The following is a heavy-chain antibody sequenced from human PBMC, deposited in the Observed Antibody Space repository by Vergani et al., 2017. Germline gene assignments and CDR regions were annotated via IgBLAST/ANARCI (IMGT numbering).Heavy chain of an antibody. CDR2: ISSSSSYI. CDR3: ARDLFYYDSSGYYSGFFDY. Sequence: EVLLVESGGDLVQPGGSLRLSCAASGFTFSSFSMNWVRQAPGKGLEWVSSISSSSSYIYYADSVKGRFTISRDNAKNSLYLQMNSLRAEDTAVYYCARDLFYYDSSGYYSGFFDYWGQGTLVTVSS. V-gene: IGHV3-21*01. J-gene: IGHJ4*02. CDR1: GFTFSSFS. D-gene: IGHD3-22*01.